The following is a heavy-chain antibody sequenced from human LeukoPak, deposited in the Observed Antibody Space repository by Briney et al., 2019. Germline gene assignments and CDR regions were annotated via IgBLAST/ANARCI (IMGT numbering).Heavy chain of an antibody. CDR2: IIPLFGAP. D-gene: IGHD1-26*01. CDR3: ARDNSVGETAWWFDP. CDR1: GGTFSSYA. J-gene: IGHJ5*02. Sequence: SVKVSCKASGGTFSSYAINWLRQAQGRGLEWMGGIIPLFGAPNYIQELQGRLTITADNSTTTVYMELTSLQSEDTAVYYCARDNSVGETAWWFDPWGQGTLVTVSS. V-gene: IGHV1-69*06.